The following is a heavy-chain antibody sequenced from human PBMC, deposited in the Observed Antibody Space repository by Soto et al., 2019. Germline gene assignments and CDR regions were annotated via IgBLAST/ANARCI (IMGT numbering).Heavy chain of an antibody. CDR2: MHYSGST. D-gene: IGHD4-17*01. V-gene: IGHV4-39*01. CDR3: ARSTVTTSYYYYLDV. Sequence: PSETLSLTCTVSGVSFRTSDYYWGWIRRPPNKGLEWIGSMHYSGSTFYNPSLKSRVTISIDTSKNQFSLKLTSVTAADTAVYYCARSTVTTSYYYYLDVWGKGTTVTVSS. CDR1: GVSFRTSDYY. J-gene: IGHJ6*03.